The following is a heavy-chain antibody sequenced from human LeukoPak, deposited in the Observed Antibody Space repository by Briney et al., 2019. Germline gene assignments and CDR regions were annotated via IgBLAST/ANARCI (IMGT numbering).Heavy chain of an antibody. J-gene: IGHJ4*02. CDR3: ARGIVGPTGDY. Sequence: SGGSLRLSCAASGFTFSNYWMHWVRQAPGKGLVWVSRINSDGATTNYAASVKGRFTISRDNAKNTLYLQMNGLRAEDTAVYYCARGIVGPTGDYWGQGTLVTVSS. CDR1: GFTFSNYW. D-gene: IGHD1-26*01. V-gene: IGHV3-74*01. CDR2: INSDGATT.